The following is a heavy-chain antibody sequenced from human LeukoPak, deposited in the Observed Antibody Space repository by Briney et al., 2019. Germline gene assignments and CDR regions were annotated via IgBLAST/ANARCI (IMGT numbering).Heavy chain of an antibody. CDR3: ARDGFDY. Sequence: GGSLRLSCAASGFTFSRYSMIWVRQAPGKGLEWVAYISSSSSTIHYADSLKGRFTISRDNAKNSLYLQLNSLRDENTAVYYCARDGFDYWGQGTLVTVSS. CDR2: ISSSSSTI. V-gene: IGHV3-48*02. J-gene: IGHJ4*02. CDR1: GFTFSRYS.